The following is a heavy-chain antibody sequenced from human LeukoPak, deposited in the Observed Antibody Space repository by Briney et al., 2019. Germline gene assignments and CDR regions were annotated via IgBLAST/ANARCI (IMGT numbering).Heavy chain of an antibody. V-gene: IGHV3-20*04. CDR2: INWNGDST. D-gene: IGHD3-22*01. CDR3: ARDLRVVITGSFDS. CDR1: GFSFDDYV. J-gene: IGHJ4*02. Sequence: GGSLRLSCAAFGFSFDDYVLTWVRQAPGKGLEWVSGINWNGDSTDYADSVKGRFTISKDDAKNSPYQQMNSLRAEDTALYYCARDLRVVITGSFDSWGQGTLVTVSS.